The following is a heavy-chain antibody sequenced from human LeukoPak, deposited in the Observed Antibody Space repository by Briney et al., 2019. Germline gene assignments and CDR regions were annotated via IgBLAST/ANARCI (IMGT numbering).Heavy chain of an antibody. V-gene: IGHV1-18*01. CDR3: AREDIVVVSATPREKYFQH. J-gene: IGHJ1*01. Sequence: ASVKVSCKASGYTFTSYAISWVRQAPGQGPEWMGWISAYNGNTDYAKKLQGRVTMTTDTYTSTVYMELRSLTSDDTALYYCAREDIVVVSATPREKYFQHWGQGTLVTVSS. CDR2: ISAYNGNT. CDR1: GYTFTSYA. D-gene: IGHD2-21*02.